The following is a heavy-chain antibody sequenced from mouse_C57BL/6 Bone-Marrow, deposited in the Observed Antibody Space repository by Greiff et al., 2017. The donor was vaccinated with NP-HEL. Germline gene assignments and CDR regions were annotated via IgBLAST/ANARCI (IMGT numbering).Heavy chain of an antibody. D-gene: IGHD1-1*01. J-gene: IGHJ4*01. Sequence: ESGPELVKPGASVKISCKASGYAFSSSWMNWVKQRPGKGLEWIGRIYPGDGDTNYNGKFKGKATLTADKSSSTAYMQLSSLTSEDSAVYFCARGPLIYYYGSSSYAMDYWGQGTSVTVSS. CDR2: IYPGDGDT. CDR1: GYAFSSSW. CDR3: ARGPLIYYYGSSSYAMDY. V-gene: IGHV1-82*01.